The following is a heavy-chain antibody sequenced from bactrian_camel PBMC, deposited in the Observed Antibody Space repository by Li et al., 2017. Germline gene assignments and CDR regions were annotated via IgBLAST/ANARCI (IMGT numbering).Heavy chain of an antibody. D-gene: IGHD5*01. J-gene: IGHJ4*01. V-gene: IGHV3S53*01. CDR1: IYSNC. CDR3: NIGLCGTWPPGQDNY. Sequence: HVQLVESGGGSVQAGGSLTLSCAASIYSNCVGWFRQAPGKEREEVAHIYTADGSTFHTDYVDSVKGRFTFAQDNTENAVSLQMNNLKPEDTATYYCNIGLCGTWPPGQDNYWGQGTQVTVS. CDR2: IYTADGS.